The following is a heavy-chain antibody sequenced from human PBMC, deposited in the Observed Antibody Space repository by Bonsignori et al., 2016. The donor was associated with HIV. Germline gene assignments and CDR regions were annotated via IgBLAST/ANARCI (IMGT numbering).Heavy chain of an antibody. CDR2: IWYDGSNK. V-gene: IGHV3-33*01. J-gene: IGHJ3*02. CDR3: AREQRDAFDI. Sequence: VRQMPGKGLEWVAVIWYDGSNKYYVDSVKGRFTISRDNSKNTLYLQLNSLRAEDTAVYYCAREQRDAFDIWGQGTMVTVSS. D-gene: IGHD6-25*01.